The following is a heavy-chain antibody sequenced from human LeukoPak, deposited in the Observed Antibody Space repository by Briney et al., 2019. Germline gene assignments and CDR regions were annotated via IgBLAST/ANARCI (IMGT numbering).Heavy chain of an antibody. CDR1: GFTFNDYW. V-gene: IGHV3-7*01. CDR3: ARGGATTFGLWGNAFDI. J-gene: IGHJ3*02. CDR2: IKQDGSEK. Sequence: GGSLRLSCAASGFTFNDYWMTWVRQAPGKGLEWVANIKQDGSEKYYVDSVKGRFTISRDNAKNSLYLQMNSLGAEDTAVYYCARGGATTFGLWGNAFDIWGQGTMVTVSS. D-gene: IGHD3-3*01.